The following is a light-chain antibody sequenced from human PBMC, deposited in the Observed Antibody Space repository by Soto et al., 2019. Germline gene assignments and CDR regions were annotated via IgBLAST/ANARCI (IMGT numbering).Light chain of an antibody. Sequence: QSVLTQPPSASGAPGQRVTISCSGSNSNIGSNPVYWYQHLPTTAPKLLIYRNDQRRSGVPDRFSGSKSGTSASLAISGLRPEDEADYCCSAWDDSLRGILIGGGTKLTVL. CDR1: NSNIGSNP. CDR3: SAWDDSLRGIL. V-gene: IGLV1-47*01. CDR2: RND. J-gene: IGLJ2*01.